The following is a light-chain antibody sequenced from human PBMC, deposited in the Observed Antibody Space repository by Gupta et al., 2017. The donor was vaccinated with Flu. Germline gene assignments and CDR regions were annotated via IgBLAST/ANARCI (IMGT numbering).Light chain of an antibody. Sequence: NFMLTRPPSVSESPGKTVTISCTRSSGSIASNSVHWYQQRPGTPPTSVIYDDDQRPSGVPDRFSGSIDSSSNSASLTISGLKTEDEADYYCQSYDSSDHVVFGEGTRLTVL. V-gene: IGLV6-57*01. CDR1: SGSIASNS. CDR3: QSYDSSDHVV. J-gene: IGLJ2*01. CDR2: DDD.